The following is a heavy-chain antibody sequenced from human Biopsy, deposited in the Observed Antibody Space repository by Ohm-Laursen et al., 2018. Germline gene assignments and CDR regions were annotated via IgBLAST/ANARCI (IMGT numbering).Heavy chain of an antibody. CDR3: ASGDVGGIGLDV. V-gene: IGHV1-69*04. CDR1: GDTFTTSA. J-gene: IGHJ6*02. CDR2: IIPILGTV. D-gene: IGHD3-10*01. Sequence: ASVKVSCKASGDTFTTSAISWVRQVPGQGLDWMGRIIPILGTVDYGQNFQGRVTIRADTSTTFLELTSLRYDDTAVDYCASGDVGGIGLDVWGLGTTVTVSS.